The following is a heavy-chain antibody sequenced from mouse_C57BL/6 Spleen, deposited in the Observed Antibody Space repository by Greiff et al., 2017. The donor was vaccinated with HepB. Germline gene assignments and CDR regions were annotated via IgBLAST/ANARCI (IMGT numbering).Heavy chain of an antibody. CDR2: ISDGGSYT. CDR3: AREGDENYFDY. D-gene: IGHD3-3*01. Sequence: EVKLVESGGGLVKPGGSLKLSCAASGFTFSSYAMSWVRQTPEKRLEWVATISDGGSYTYYPDNVKGRITISRDNAKNNLYLQMSHLKSEDTAMYYCAREGDENYFDYWGQGTTLTVSS. CDR1: GFTFSSYA. J-gene: IGHJ2*01. V-gene: IGHV5-4*01.